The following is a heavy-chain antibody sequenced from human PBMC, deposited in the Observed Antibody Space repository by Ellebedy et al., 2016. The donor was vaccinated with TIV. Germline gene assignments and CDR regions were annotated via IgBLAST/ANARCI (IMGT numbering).Heavy chain of an antibody. J-gene: IGHJ3*02. Sequence: SETLSLTCNVSGGSVSSDYWNWIRRPPGKELEWIGYVFHTGIAVYNPSLKSRVTMSVDTSRSQFSLTLTSVTAADTAVYYCARARRIAAADCAFDIWGQGTMVTVSS. V-gene: IGHV4-59*02. CDR1: GGSVSSDY. D-gene: IGHD6-13*01. CDR2: VFHTGIA. CDR3: ARARRIAAADCAFDI.